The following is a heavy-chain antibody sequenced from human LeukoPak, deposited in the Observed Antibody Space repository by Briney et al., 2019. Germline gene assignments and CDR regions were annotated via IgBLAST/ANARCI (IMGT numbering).Heavy chain of an antibody. CDR2: IAYDGSNK. J-gene: IGHJ4*02. D-gene: IGHD4-17*01. V-gene: IGHV3-30*18. CDR1: GFXFSSYG. CDR3: AKDRTRAYGDPRYNFDY. Sequence: GGSLRLSCEASGFXFSSYGIHWVRQAPGKGLEWLAVIAYDGSNKCSADSVKGRFTISRDNSKNTLFLQMNSLRAEDTAVYYCAKDRTRAYGDPRYNFDYWGQGILATVSS.